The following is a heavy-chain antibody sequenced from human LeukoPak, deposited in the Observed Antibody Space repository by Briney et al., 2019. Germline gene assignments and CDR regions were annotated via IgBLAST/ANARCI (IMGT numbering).Heavy chain of an antibody. J-gene: IGHJ6*03. Sequence: ASVKVSCKASGYTFTSYDINWVRQATGQGLEWMGWMNPNSGNTGYAQKFQGRVTVTRNTSIGTAYMELSSLRSEDTAVYYCARGGGWKESRVYYYMDVWGKGTTVTVSS. CDR3: ARGGGWKESRVYYYMDV. CDR2: MNPNSGNT. V-gene: IGHV1-8*01. CDR1: GYTFTSYD. D-gene: IGHD6-19*01.